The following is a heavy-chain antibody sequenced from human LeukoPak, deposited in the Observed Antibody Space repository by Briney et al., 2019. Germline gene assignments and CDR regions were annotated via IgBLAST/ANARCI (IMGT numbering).Heavy chain of an antibody. J-gene: IGHJ4*02. CDR1: GFSFSDYY. Sequence: GGSLRLSCAASGFSFSDYYMSWIRQAPGKGLEWVSYISSSSSYANYADSVKGRFTISRDNAKNSLYLQMNSLRAEDTAVYYCARGIATFGAVIGYFDYWGQGTLVTVSS. CDR2: ISSSSSYA. V-gene: IGHV3-11*06. D-gene: IGHD3-3*01. CDR3: ARGIATFGAVIGYFDY.